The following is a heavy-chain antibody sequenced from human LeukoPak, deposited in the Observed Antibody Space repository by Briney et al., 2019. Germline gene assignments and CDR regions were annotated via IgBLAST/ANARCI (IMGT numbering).Heavy chain of an antibody. CDR1: GYTFTSFG. J-gene: IGHJ6*02. D-gene: IGHD2-2*01. Sequence: EASVKVSCKASGYTFTSFGINWVRQAPGQGLEWMGWMNPNSGNTGYAQKFQGRVTMTRNTSISTAYMELSSLRSEDTAVYYCARSVVPAATSYYYGMDVWGQGTTVTVSS. CDR2: MNPNSGNT. V-gene: IGHV1-8*01. CDR3: ARSVVPAATSYYYGMDV.